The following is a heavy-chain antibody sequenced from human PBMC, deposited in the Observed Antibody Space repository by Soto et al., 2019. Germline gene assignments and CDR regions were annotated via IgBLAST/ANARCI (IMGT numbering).Heavy chain of an antibody. D-gene: IGHD6-6*01. Sequence: QVPLVQSGAEVKKPGASVKVSCKTSGYTFTNYNINWVRQATGQGLEWMGWMNPNSGNTGYAQKFQCRDIMTRNTSITTAYIELSSLRAGDTAVYYWARAETYSPSSPFDYWGQVTLVTVSS. CDR2: MNPNSGNT. CDR3: ARAETYSPSSPFDY. V-gene: IGHV1-8*01. CDR1: GYTFTNYN. J-gene: IGHJ4*02.